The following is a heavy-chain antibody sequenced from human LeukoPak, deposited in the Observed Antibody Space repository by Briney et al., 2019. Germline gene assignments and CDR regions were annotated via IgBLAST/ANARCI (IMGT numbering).Heavy chain of an antibody. CDR1: GGSISSSSYC. Sequence: SETLSLTCTVSGGSISSSSYCWGWIRQPPGKGLEWIGSIYYSGSTYYNPSLKSRVTISVDTSKNQFSLKLSSVTAADTAVYYCARRRSSSWYEYYYYGMDVWGQGTTVTVSS. CDR2: IYYSGST. CDR3: ARRRSSSWYEYYYYGMDV. J-gene: IGHJ6*02. V-gene: IGHV4-39*01. D-gene: IGHD6-13*01.